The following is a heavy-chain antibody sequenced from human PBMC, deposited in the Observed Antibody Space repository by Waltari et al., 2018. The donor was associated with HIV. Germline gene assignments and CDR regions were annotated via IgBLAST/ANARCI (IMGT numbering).Heavy chain of an antibody. CDR2: VSGSGTDT. V-gene: IGHV3-23*01. J-gene: IGHJ3*01. D-gene: IGHD2-2*01. CDR1: GFAFGSYA. Sequence: EVQLMESGGGFEQPGGSLRGACEASGFAFGSYAMTWVRQAPGKGLEWVSSVSGSGTDTHYADSVKGRFVVSRDNSKNTLYLEMNGLRADDTAFYYCAKGTSTSGYQDAFEVWGQGTMVTVSS. CDR3: AKGTSTSGYQDAFEV.